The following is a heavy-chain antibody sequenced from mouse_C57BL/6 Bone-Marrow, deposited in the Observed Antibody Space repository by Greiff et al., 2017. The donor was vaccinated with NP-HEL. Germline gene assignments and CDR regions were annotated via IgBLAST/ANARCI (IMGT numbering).Heavy chain of an antibody. Sequence: EVKLVESEGGLVQPGSSMKLSCTASGFTFSDYYMAWVRQVPEKGLEWVANINYDGSSTYYLDSLKSRFIISRDNAKNILYLQMSSLKSEDTATYYCARDRGTTVVATGYFDYWGQGTTLTVSS. D-gene: IGHD1-1*01. CDR2: INYDGSST. J-gene: IGHJ2*01. V-gene: IGHV5-16*01. CDR3: ARDRGTTVVATGYFDY. CDR1: GFTFSDYY.